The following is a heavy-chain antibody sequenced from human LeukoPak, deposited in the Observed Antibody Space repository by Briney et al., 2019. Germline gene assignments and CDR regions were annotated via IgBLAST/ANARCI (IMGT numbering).Heavy chain of an antibody. V-gene: IGHV4-34*01. CDR1: GGSFSGYY. J-gene: IGHJ3*02. CDR3: ARGRWALLWFGELFPRFDAFDI. CDR2: INHSGST. Sequence: PSETLSLTCAVYGGSFSGYYWSWVRQPPGKGLEWIGEINHSGSTNYNPSLKSRVTISVDTSKNQFSLKLSSVTAADTAVYYCARGRWALLWFGELFPRFDAFDIWGQGTMVTVSS. D-gene: IGHD3-10*01.